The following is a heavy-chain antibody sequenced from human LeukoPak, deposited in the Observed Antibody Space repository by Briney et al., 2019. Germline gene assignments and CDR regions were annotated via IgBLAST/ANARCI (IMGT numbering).Heavy chain of an antibody. D-gene: IGHD3-22*01. CDR2: IYYSGST. V-gene: IGHV4-39*07. CDR3: ARGSPYYYDSSGYYSC. CDR1: GGSISSSSYY. J-gene: IGHJ4*02. Sequence: KPSETLSLTCTVSGGSISSSSYYWGWIRQPPGKGLEWIGSIYYSGSTNYNPSLKSRVTISVDTSKNQFSLKLSSVTAADTAVYYCARGSPYYYDSSGYYSCWGQGTLVTVSS.